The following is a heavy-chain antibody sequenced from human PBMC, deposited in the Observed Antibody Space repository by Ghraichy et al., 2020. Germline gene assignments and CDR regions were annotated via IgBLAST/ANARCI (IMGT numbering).Heavy chain of an antibody. CDR3: ARVRWNYYDSSGCAYYFDS. D-gene: IGHD3-22*01. CDR1: GFTVSSNY. Sequence: GGSLRLSCAASGFTVSSNYMSWVRQAPGKGLEWVSVIYIGGSTYYADSVKGRFTISRHNSKNTLYLQMNSLRAEDTAVYYCARVRWNYYDSSGCAYYFDSWGHGTLVTISS. CDR2: IYIGGST. V-gene: IGHV3-53*04. J-gene: IGHJ4*01.